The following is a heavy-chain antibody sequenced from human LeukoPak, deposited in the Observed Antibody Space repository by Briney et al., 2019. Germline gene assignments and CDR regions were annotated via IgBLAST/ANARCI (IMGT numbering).Heavy chain of an antibody. CDR1: AFSISDGRYY. D-gene: IGHD2-2*01. CDR2: KDYSGSA. Sequence: SETLSLTCNVSAFSISDGRYYWAWIRQHPGKGLEWIGYKDYSGSAKYNPSLKSLLTISVDTPNNQFSLHLKSVTAADTAMYYCATPYCSGISCLDVFNIWGQGRMVTVSS. V-gene: IGHV4-31*01. CDR3: ATPYCSGISCLDVFNI. J-gene: IGHJ3*02.